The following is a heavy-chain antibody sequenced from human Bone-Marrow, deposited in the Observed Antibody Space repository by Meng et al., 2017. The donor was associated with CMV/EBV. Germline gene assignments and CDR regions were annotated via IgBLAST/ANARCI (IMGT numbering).Heavy chain of an antibody. CDR2: INPNSGGT. CDR3: ARDVSTVTHVLYDY. Sequence: ASVKVSCKASGYTFTGYYMHWVRQAPGQGLEWMGWINPNSGGTNYAQKFQGRVTMTSDKSISTVYMALSRLRSDDPAVYYCARDVSTVTHVLYDYWGQGTLVTVSS. D-gene: IGHD4-17*01. CDR1: GYTFTGYY. V-gene: IGHV1-2*02. J-gene: IGHJ4*02.